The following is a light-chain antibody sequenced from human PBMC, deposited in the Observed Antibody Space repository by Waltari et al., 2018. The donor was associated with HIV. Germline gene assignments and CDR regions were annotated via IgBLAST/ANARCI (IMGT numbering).Light chain of an antibody. V-gene: IGLV2-8*01. J-gene: IGLJ2*01. CDR1: NSDIVGYNY. CDR3: SSYADRNGFYVV. CDR2: DVP. Sequence: QSALTQPPSASGSPGQSVTIPSTATNSDIVGYNYVYWYQQHPGTSPQLVISDVPKRPSGVPDRFSGSKSGTTASLTVSGLQAEDEADYYCSSYADRNGFYVVFGGGTRLTVL.